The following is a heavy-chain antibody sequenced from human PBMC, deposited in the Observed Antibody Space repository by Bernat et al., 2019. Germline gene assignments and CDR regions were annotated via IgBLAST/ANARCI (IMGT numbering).Heavy chain of an antibody. CDR1: GGSVNDDNW. CDR3: AKNFFYSMDV. V-gene: IGHV4-4*02. Sequence: HVQLQESGPGLVKPSGTLSLTCAVSGGSVNDDNWWSWVRQPPGKGLEWIGEIYHSGCTNYNPSIKSRVTVSVDTSRDQFSIYLTSVTAADTAVYYCAKNFFYSMDVWGQGTTVTVSS. D-gene: IGHD1-7*01. J-gene: IGHJ6*02. CDR2: IYHSGCT.